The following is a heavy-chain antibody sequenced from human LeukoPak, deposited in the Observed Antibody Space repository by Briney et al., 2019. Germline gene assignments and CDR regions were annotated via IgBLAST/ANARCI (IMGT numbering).Heavy chain of an antibody. CDR2: INHNGRT. J-gene: IGHJ5*01. CDR1: GGSFSNYD. CDR3: ARGRSRVTVFGVALNWFDS. D-gene: IGHD3-3*01. V-gene: IGHV4-34*01. Sequence: SETLSLTCAVYGGSFSNYDWTWIRQPPGKGLEWIGEINHNGRTNYNPSLKGRLTISADTSKNQFSLKLRSVTAADTAVYYCARGRSRVTVFGVALNWFDSWGQGNLVSVSS.